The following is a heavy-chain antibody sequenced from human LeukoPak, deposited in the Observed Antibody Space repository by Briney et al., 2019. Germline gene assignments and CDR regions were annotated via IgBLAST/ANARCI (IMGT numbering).Heavy chain of an antibody. J-gene: IGHJ4*02. Sequence: GGSLRLSCAASGFTFSSYWMSRVRQAPGKGLEWVANIKQDGSEKYYVDSVKGRLTISRDNAKNSLYLQMNSLRAEDTAVYYCARDICSSTSWHNFDYWGQGTLVTVSS. CDR1: GFTFSSYW. D-gene: IGHD2-2*01. CDR2: IKQDGSEK. V-gene: IGHV3-7*01. CDR3: ARDICSSTSWHNFDY.